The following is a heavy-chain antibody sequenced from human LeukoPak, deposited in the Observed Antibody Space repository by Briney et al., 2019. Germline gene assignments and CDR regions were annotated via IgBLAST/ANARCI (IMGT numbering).Heavy chain of an antibody. CDR3: AGPAVAGTLSAFDI. CDR1: GGSISSSNW. CDR2: IYHSGST. D-gene: IGHD6-19*01. Sequence: SETLSLTCAVSGGSISSSNWWSWVRQPPGKGLEWIGEIYHSGSTNYNPSLKSRVTISVDKSKNQFSLKLSSVTAADTAVYYCAGPAVAGTLSAFDIWGQGTMVTVSS. V-gene: IGHV4-4*02. J-gene: IGHJ3*02.